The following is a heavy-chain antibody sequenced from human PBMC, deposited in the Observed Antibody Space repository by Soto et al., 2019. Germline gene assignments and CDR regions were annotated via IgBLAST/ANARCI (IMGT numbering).Heavy chain of an antibody. CDR1: GFTVSSNY. CDR3: ATSSITSAYYYYYYYMDV. V-gene: IGHV3-66*01. Sequence: GGSLRLSCAASGFTVSSNYMSWVRQAPGKGLEWVSVIYSGGSTYYADSVKGRFTISRDNSKNTLYLQMNSLRAEDTAVYYCATSSITSAYYYYYYYMDVWGKGTTVTVSS. J-gene: IGHJ6*03. CDR2: IYSGGST. D-gene: IGHD5-12*01.